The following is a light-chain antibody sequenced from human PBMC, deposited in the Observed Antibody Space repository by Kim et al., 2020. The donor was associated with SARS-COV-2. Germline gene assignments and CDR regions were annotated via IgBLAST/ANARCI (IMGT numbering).Light chain of an antibody. CDR1: SSNIAAGDD. Sequence: GQGVTISCTGSSSNIAAGDDVHWYQQLPGPAPPLLISGNSNRPAGVPDRFSCSKSAASASLATTGLQAEDEDADYCQSYDSSLSWVFGGGTQLTVL. J-gene: IGLJ3*02. V-gene: IGLV1-40*03. CDR3: QSYDSSLSWV. CDR2: GNS.